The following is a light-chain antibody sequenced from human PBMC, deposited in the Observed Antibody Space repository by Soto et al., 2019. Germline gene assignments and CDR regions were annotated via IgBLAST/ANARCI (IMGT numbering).Light chain of an antibody. CDR3: QQSYTTPS. CDR2: HAS. CDR1: QSISSW. V-gene: IGKV1-5*01. J-gene: IGKJ4*01. Sequence: DIQMTQSPSTLSASVGDRVTITCRASQSISSWLAWYQQKPGKAPKVLIYHASNLQSGVPSRFSGSGSGTEFTLTISSLQPEDFATYFCQQSYTTPSFGGGTKVDI.